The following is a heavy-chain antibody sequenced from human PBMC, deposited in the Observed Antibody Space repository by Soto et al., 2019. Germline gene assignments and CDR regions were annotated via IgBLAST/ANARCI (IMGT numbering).Heavy chain of an antibody. CDR3: ARGPYSSSYVANYYYGMDV. V-gene: IGHV5-51*01. Sequence: LGESLKISCKGSGYSFTSYWIGWVRQMPGKGLEWMGIIYPGDSDTRYSPSFQGQVTISADKSISTAYLQWSSLKASDTAMYYCARGPYSSSYVANYYYGMDVWGQGTTVTVSS. D-gene: IGHD6-6*01. CDR1: GYSFTSYW. CDR2: IYPGDSDT. J-gene: IGHJ6*02.